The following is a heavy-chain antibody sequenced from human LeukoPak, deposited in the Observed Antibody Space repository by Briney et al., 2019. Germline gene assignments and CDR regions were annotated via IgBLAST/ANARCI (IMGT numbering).Heavy chain of an antibody. J-gene: IGHJ4*02. CDR2: ISYDGSNK. D-gene: IGHD2-2*01. CDR3: ARASLRYCSSTSCYGIIDY. Sequence: GGSLRLSCAASGFTFSSYAMHWVRQAPGKGLEWVAVISYDGSNKYYADSVRGRFTISRDNSKNTLYLQMNSLRAEDTAVYYCARASLRYCSSTSCYGIIDYWGQGTLVTVSS. V-gene: IGHV3-30-3*01. CDR1: GFTFSSYA.